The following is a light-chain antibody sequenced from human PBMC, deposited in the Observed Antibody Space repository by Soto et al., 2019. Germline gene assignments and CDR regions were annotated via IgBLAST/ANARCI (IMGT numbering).Light chain of an antibody. Sequence: QLVLTQSPSVSGTPGQGVTISCSGGTSNIGTYTVNWYQQLPGTAPKVLIYGDNQRPSGVADRFSGSKSGTSASLAISGLQSEDEADYYCAAWDDSLNGVVFGGGTQLTVL. CDR2: GDN. V-gene: IGLV1-44*01. J-gene: IGLJ2*01. CDR3: AAWDDSLNGVV. CDR1: TSNIGTYT.